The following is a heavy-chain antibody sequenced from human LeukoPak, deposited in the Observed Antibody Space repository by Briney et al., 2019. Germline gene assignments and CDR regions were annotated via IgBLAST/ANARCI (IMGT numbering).Heavy chain of an antibody. CDR2: ISSSSSYI. Sequence: GGSLRLSCAASGFTFSSYSMNRVRQAPGKGLEWVSSISSSSSYIYYADSVKGRFTISRDNAKNSLYLQMNSLRAEDTAVYYCARDYASSLPYYYYGMDVWGQGTTVTVSS. V-gene: IGHV3-21*01. J-gene: IGHJ6*02. D-gene: IGHD3-16*01. CDR3: ARDYASSLPYYYYGMDV. CDR1: GFTFSSYS.